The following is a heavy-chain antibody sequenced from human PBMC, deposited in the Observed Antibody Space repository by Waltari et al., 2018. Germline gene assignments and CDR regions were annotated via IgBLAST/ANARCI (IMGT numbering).Heavy chain of an antibody. J-gene: IGHJ4*02. CDR3: ARETFEAKGFDY. D-gene: IGHD3-10*01. Sequence: QLQLQESGPGLVKPSETLSLTCTVSGGSISSSSHYWGWIRQPPGKGLEWIGSIYYSGSTYYNPSLKSRVTISVDTSKNQFSLKLSSVTAADTAVYYCARETFEAKGFDYWGQGTLVTVSS. CDR2: IYYSGST. V-gene: IGHV4-39*07. CDR1: GGSISSSSHY.